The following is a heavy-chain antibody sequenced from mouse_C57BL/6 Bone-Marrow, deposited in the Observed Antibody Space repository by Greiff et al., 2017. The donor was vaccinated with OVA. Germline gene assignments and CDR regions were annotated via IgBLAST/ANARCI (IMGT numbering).Heavy chain of an antibody. CDR2: IDPANGNT. CDR1: GFTIKNSY. Sequence: EVQLQQSVAELVRPGASVKLSCTASGFTIKNSYMHWVKQRPEQGLEWIGRIDPANGNTKYAQKFQGKATITADTSSNTAYLQLSSLTSEDTAIYYCAVYDYDDWFAYWGQGTLVTVSA. CDR3: AVYDYDDWFAY. V-gene: IGHV14-3*01. D-gene: IGHD2-4*01. J-gene: IGHJ3*01.